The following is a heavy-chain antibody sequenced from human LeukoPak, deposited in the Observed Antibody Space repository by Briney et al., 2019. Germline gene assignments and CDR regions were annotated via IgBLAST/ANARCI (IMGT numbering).Heavy chain of an antibody. CDR3: ARLGYCSSTSCYTTAFDI. V-gene: IGHV4-38-2*01. Sequence: SKTLSLTCAVSGYSISSGYYWGWIRQPPGKGLEWIGSIYHSGSTYYNPSLKSRVTISVDTSKNQFSLKLSSVTAADTAVYYCARLGYCSSTSCYTTAFDIWGQGTMVTVSS. CDR2: IYHSGST. J-gene: IGHJ3*02. D-gene: IGHD2-2*02. CDR1: GYSISSGYY.